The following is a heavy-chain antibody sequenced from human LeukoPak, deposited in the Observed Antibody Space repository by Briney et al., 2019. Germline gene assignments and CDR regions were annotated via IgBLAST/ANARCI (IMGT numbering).Heavy chain of an antibody. CDR3: AKDNIVVVVAATPHFDY. CDR1: GFTFSSYA. V-gene: IGHV3-23*01. D-gene: IGHD2-15*01. Sequence: GGSLRLSCAASGFTFSSYAMSWVRQAPGKGLECISGFSGSGGSTYYADSVKGRFTISRDNSKHTLYLQMNSLRAEDTAVYYCAKDNIVVVVAATPHFDYWGQGTLVTVSS. CDR2: FSGSGGST. J-gene: IGHJ4*02.